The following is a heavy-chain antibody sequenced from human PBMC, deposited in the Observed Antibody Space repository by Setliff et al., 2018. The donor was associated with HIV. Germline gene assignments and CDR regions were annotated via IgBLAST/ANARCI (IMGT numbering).Heavy chain of an antibody. CDR1: GGSFSGYY. CDR2: IHHSRRT. J-gene: IGHJ6*03. CDR3: ARELGSFPYYMDV. D-gene: IGHD3-10*01. Sequence: PSETLSLTCAVYGGSFSGYYWSWIRQSPEKGLEWMGEIHHSRRTNYSPSLKSRVAISLDTSKNQFSLKLSSVTAADTAIYYCARELGSFPYYMDVWGKGTTVTVSS. V-gene: IGHV4-34*01.